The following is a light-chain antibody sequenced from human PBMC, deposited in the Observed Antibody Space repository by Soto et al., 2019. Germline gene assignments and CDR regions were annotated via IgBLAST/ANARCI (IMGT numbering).Light chain of an antibody. Sequence: QSVLTQPRSVAGSPGQSVTISCTGTSSDVGGYNYVSWYQHHPGKAPKLMIYDVSKRPSGVPDRFSGSKSGNTASLTISGLQAEDEADYYCCSYAGSYTFDVVFGGGTKLTVL. CDR3: CSYAGSYTFDVV. J-gene: IGLJ2*01. CDR1: SSDVGGYNY. CDR2: DVS. V-gene: IGLV2-11*01.